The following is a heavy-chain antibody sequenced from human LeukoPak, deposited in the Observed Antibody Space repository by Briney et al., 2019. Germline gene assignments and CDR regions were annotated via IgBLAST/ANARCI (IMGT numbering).Heavy chain of an antibody. Sequence: GGSLRLSCAASGFTVSSNYMSWVRQAPGKGLEWVSVIYSGGSTYYADPVKGRFTISRDNSKNTLYLQMNSLRAEDTAVYYCARDRDYDFWRTAYWGQGTLVTVSS. CDR3: ARDRDYDFWRTAY. D-gene: IGHD3-3*01. V-gene: IGHV3-66*02. CDR2: IYSGGST. CDR1: GFTVSSNY. J-gene: IGHJ4*02.